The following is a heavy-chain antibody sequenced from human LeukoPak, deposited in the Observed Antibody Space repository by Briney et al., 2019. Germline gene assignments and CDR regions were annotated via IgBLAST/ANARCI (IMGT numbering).Heavy chain of an antibody. CDR1: GFTFSSYA. V-gene: IGHV3-23*01. D-gene: IGHD6-19*01. Sequence: PGGSLRLSCAASGFTFSSYAMTWVRQAPGKGLEWVSVISGSGESTYHADSVKGRFTISRDNSKNTLYLQMNSLRAEDTAVYYCAREVRVAVAAWFDPWGQGTLVTVSS. CDR3: AREVRVAVAAWFDP. CDR2: ISGSGEST. J-gene: IGHJ5*02.